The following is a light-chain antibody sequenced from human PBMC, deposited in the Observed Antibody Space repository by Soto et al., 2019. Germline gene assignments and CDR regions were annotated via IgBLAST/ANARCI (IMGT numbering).Light chain of an antibody. J-gene: IGKJ1*01. CDR3: EQTYSTPQR. Sequence: DIQMTQSPSSLSASVGDRVTITCRASQSISTHSNWYQQRPGKAPKLLIYTASNLQSGVPSSFSGSGSGTDFTLSVSSLQPEDSATYYCEQTYSTPQRFGQGTKVDIK. CDR2: TAS. CDR1: QSISTH. V-gene: IGKV1-39*01.